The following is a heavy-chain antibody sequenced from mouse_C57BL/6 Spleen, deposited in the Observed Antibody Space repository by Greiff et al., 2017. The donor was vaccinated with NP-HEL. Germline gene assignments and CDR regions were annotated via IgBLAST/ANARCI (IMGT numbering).Heavy chain of an antibody. D-gene: IGHD1-1*01. CDR3: AREHGSSYWYFDV. J-gene: IGHJ1*03. CDR2: IDPSDSET. CDR1: GYTFTSYW. V-gene: IGHV1-52*01. Sequence: QVQLQQPGAELVRPGSSVKLSCKASGYTFTSYWMHWVKQRPIQGLEWIGNIDPSDSETHYNQKFKDKATLTVDKSSSTAYMQLSSLTSEDSAVYYCAREHGSSYWYFDVWGTGTPVTVSS.